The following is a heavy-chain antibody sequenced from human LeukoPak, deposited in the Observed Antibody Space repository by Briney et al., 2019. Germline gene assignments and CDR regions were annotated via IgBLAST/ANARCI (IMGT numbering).Heavy chain of an antibody. J-gene: IGHJ4*02. V-gene: IGHV3-23*01. CDR1: GITLSNYG. D-gene: IGHD3-22*01. CDR2: ISGSGGGT. Sequence: GGSLRLSCAVSGITLSNYGMSWVRQAPGKGLEWVAGISGSGGGTNYADSVKGRFSISRDNPKNTLYLQMNSLRAEDTAVYFCAKRGVVIRVILVGFHKEAYYFDSWGQGALVTVSS. CDR3: AKRGVVIRVILVGFHKEAYYFDS.